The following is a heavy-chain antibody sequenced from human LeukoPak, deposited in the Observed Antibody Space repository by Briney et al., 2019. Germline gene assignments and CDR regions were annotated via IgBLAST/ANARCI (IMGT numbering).Heavy chain of an antibody. CDR1: GYTFTGYY. D-gene: IGHD1-7*01. V-gene: IGHV1-3*01. J-gene: IGHJ6*02. CDR2: INAGNGNT. CDR3: ASGGGELYYYYGMDV. Sequence: SVKVSCKASGYTFTGYYLHWVRQAPGQRLEWMGWINAGNGNTKYSQKFQGRVTITRDTSASTAYMELSSLRSEDTAVYYCASGGGELYYYYGMDVWGQGTTVTVSS.